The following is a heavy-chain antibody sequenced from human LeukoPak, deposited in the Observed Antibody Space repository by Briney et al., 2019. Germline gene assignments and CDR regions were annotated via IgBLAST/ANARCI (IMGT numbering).Heavy chain of an antibody. CDR1: GFTFSNLY. V-gene: IGHV3-72*01. D-gene: IGHD6-13*01. Sequence: GGSLRFSCAASGFTFSNLYMDWVRQAPGQGREWIFRTKNKGESHITDYAASVRGRFFSSRDDSKNSLYLQMNSLQTDDSGMYYCARDTAAALDYWGQGILVTVSS. J-gene: IGHJ4*02. CDR3: ARDTAAALDY. CDR2: TKNKGESHIT.